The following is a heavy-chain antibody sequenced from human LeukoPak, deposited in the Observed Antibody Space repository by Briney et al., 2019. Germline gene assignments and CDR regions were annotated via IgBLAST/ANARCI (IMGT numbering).Heavy chain of an antibody. CDR3: ARDAGGSQQPRNYYYNMVV. V-gene: IGHV4-34*01. CDR2: INHSGST. D-gene: IGHD1-26*01. CDR1: GGSFSGYY. Sequence: SETLSLTCAVYGGSFSGYYWSWIRHPPRKGLEWIGEINHSGSTNYTPSIKSRVTISVDTSKNQFYLKLSSVTAADTAVYYCARDAGGSQQPRNYYYNMVVWGKGTRVSVSS. J-gene: IGHJ6*03.